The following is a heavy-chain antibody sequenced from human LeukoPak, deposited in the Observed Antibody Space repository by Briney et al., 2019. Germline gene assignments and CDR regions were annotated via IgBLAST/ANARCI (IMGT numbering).Heavy chain of an antibody. CDR1: GFTFSDYY. J-gene: IGHJ5*02. Sequence: KPGGSLRLSCAASGFTFSDYYMSWIRQAPGKGLEWVSYISSSGSTIYYADSVKGRFTISRDNAKNSLYLRMNSLRAEDTAVYYCARDSSSGYYWFDPWGQGTLVTVSS. CDR2: ISSSGSTI. D-gene: IGHD3-22*01. CDR3: ARDSSSGYYWFDP. V-gene: IGHV3-11*01.